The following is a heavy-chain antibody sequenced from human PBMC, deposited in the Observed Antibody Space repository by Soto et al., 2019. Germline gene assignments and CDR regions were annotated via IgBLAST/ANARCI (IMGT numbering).Heavy chain of an antibody. D-gene: IGHD4-17*01. CDR1: GGSLSSEGYY. CDR3: ARGQPYRDYYFDY. V-gene: IGHV4-31*03. J-gene: IGHJ4*02. Sequence: VQLEESGPGLVKASQTLSLTCTVSGGSLSSEGYYWTWIRQRPGKGLEWIGYIDYSGSPNYHPSLRSRVTISVDTSLNQFSLRLNSVTAADTAVYYCARGQPYRDYYFDYWGQGALVTVSS. CDR2: IDYSGSP.